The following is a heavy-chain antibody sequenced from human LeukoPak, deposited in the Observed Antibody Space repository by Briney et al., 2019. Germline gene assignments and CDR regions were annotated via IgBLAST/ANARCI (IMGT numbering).Heavy chain of an antibody. CDR2: VYPGDSDT. J-gene: IGHJ5*01. Sequence: GEPLKISCKGSGYRFTTYWIGWVRPMPGKGLEWMGIVYPGDSDTRYSPSFQGQVTISADKSLNTAYLQWSSLKASDTAMYYCAGHAEVNWFDSWGQGTLVTVSS. V-gene: IGHV5-51*01. CDR1: GYRFTTYW. CDR3: AGHAEVNWFDS.